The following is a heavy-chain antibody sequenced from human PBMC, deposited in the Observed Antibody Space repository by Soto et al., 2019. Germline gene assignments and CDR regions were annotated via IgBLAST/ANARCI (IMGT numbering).Heavy chain of an antibody. CDR1: GFTFDDYA. CDR3: ACNCGDYWESFDY. CDR2: ISGDGGST. V-gene: IGHV3-43*02. D-gene: IGHD4-17*01. J-gene: IGHJ4*02. Sequence: GGSLRLSCAASGFTFDDYAMHWVRQAPGKGLEWVSVISGDGGSTYYADSVKGRFTISRDNSKNSLYLQMNSLRTEVSALYYWACNCGDYWESFDYWGQGTLVPVS.